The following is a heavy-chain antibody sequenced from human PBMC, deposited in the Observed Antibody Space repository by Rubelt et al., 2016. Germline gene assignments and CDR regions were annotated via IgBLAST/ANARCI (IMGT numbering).Heavy chain of an antibody. V-gene: IGHV3-33*05. CDR3: ARPRGFEIFDY. Sequence: QVQLVESGGGVVQPGRSLRLSCTASGFTFNTYGMHWVRQAPGKGLEWVAVISYDGSNKYYADSVKGRFTISRDNSKNTLYLQMNSLRAEDTAVYYCARPRGFEIFDYWGQGTLVTVSS. D-gene: IGHD5-24*01. J-gene: IGHJ4*02. CDR1: GFTFNTYG. CDR2: ISYDGSNK.